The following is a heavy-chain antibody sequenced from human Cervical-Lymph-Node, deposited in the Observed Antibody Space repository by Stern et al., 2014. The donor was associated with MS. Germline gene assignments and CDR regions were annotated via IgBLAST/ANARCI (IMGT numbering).Heavy chain of an antibody. CDR1: GGPLSSTNW. J-gene: IGHJ2*01. V-gene: IGHV4-4*02. D-gene: IGHD2/OR15-2a*01. Sequence: QAQLQESGPGLVNPSGTLSLTCAVSGGPLSSTNWRSWVRQSPGKRLEWIGNIYHSGASTSRPSPRSRVSISLATSKNHLSLHLTSVTAADTAVYYCARERQQYCNSEGCSYWYFDLWGRGTLVTVSS. CDR3: ARERQQYCNSEGCSYWYFDL. CDR2: IYHSGAS.